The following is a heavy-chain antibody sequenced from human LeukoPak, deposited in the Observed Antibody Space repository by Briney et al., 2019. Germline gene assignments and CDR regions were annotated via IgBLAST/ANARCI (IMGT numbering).Heavy chain of an antibody. CDR2: FDPEDGET. Sequence: ASVTVSCKVSGYTLTELSMHWVRQAPGKGLEWMGGFDPEDGETIYAQKFQGRVTMTEDTSTDTAYMELSSLRSEDTAVYYCATPSEGYCSGGSCFYFDYWGQGTLVTVSS. J-gene: IGHJ4*02. D-gene: IGHD2-15*01. CDR3: ATPSEGYCSGGSCFYFDY. CDR1: GYTLTELS. V-gene: IGHV1-24*01.